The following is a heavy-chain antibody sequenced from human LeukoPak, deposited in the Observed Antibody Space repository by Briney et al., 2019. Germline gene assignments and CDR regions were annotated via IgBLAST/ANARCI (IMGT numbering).Heavy chain of an antibody. J-gene: IGHJ3*02. D-gene: IGHD3-22*01. CDR2: INHSGST. V-gene: IGHV4-34*01. Sequence: SQTLSLTCAVDGGSFSGYYWSWIRQPPGRGLEWIGEINHSGSTNYNPSLKSRVTISVDTSKHQFSLKLSSVTAADTAVYYCARVTMIVVVITTVSAFDIWGQGTMVTVSS. CDR1: GGSFSGYY. CDR3: ARVTMIVVVITTVSAFDI.